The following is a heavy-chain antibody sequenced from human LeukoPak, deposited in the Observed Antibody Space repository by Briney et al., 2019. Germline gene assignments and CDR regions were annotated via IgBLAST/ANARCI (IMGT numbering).Heavy chain of an antibody. J-gene: IGHJ4*02. CDR2: INHSGST. V-gene: IGHV4-34*01. D-gene: IGHD3-22*01. Sequence: SETLSLTCAVYGGSFSGYYWSWIRQPPGKGLEWIGEINHSGSTNYNPSLKSRVTISVDTSKNQFSLKLSSVTAADTAVYYCARRSLMGYYDSSGYYSDYWGQGTLVTVSS. CDR1: GGSFSGYY. CDR3: ARRSLMGYYDSSGYYSDY.